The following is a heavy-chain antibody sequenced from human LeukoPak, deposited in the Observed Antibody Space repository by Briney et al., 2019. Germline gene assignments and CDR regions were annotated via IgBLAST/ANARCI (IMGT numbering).Heavy chain of an antibody. J-gene: IGHJ4*01. Sequence: ASVKVSCKASGYTFTSFGISWVRQAPGQGLEWMGWISAYNGNINYAQKLQGRVTMTTDISASTAYMEVRSLRSEDTAVYYCVRDLGVDTTMIFFDYWGQDPWSPSPQ. CDR2: ISAYNGNI. V-gene: IGHV1-18*01. CDR3: VRDLGVDTTMIFFDY. D-gene: IGHD5-18*01. CDR1: GYTFTSFG.